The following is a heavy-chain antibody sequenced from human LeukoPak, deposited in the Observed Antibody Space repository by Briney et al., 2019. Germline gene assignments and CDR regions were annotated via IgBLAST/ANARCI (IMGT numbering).Heavy chain of an antibody. V-gene: IGHV4-4*07. J-gene: IGHJ3*02. CDR2: VHTSGST. CDR3: ARENEWELRDAFEI. CDR1: GGSISSYY. D-gene: IGHD1-26*01. Sequence: PSETLSLTCTVSGGSISSYYLGWIRQPAGKGLEWIGRVHTSGSTDYNPSLKSRVTMSIDTSKNQLSLNLYSVTAADTAVYYCARENEWELRDAFEILGQGTMVTVSS.